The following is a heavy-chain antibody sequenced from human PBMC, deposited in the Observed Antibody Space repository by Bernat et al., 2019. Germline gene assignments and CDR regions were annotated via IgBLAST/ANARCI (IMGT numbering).Heavy chain of an antibody. J-gene: IGHJ6*02. CDR1: GYTFTSYA. CDR3: ARDMGGYDGGMDV. D-gene: IGHD5-12*01. Sequence: QVQLVQSGAEVKKPGASVKVSCKASGYTFTSYAMHWVRQAPGQRLEWMGWINAGNGNTKYSQKFQGRVTITRDTSASTAYMELSSQRSEDTAVYYCARDMGGYDGGMDVWGQGTTVTVSS. CDR2: INAGNGNT. V-gene: IGHV1-3*01.